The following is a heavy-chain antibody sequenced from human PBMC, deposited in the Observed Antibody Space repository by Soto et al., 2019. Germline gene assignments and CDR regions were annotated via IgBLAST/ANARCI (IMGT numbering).Heavy chain of an antibody. J-gene: IGHJ4*02. D-gene: IGHD3-3*01. Sequence: DVQLLESGGDLVQPGGSLRLSCAASGFTFSSYAMSWDRQAPGKGLEWVSSMSGAGRSSYDADSVKGRFTISRDNSKNTLYLQMNNLRAEDTALYYCAKGPIFGVENIYDYWGQGTLVTVSS. CDR1: GFTFSSYA. CDR3: AKGPIFGVENIYDY. V-gene: IGHV3-23*01. CDR2: MSGAGRSS.